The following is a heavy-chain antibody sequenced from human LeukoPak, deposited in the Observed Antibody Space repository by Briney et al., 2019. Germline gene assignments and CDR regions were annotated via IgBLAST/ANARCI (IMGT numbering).Heavy chain of an antibody. CDR2: IYSGGST. V-gene: IGHV3-66*01. Sequence: GGSLRLSCVASGFTVNSNYMSWVRQAPGKGLEWVSLIYSGGSTYYADSVKGRFTISRDNSKNMLHLQMSSLRAEDTAVYFCASGGRQLPQFDYWGQGTLVTVSS. CDR1: GFTVNSNY. CDR3: ASGGRQLPQFDY. J-gene: IGHJ4*02. D-gene: IGHD2-15*01.